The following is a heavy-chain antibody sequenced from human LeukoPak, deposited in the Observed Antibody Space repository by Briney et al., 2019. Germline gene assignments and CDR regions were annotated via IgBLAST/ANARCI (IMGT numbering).Heavy chain of an antibody. J-gene: IGHJ4*02. CDR2: IYTSGST. Sequence: SETLSLTCTVSGGSISSGSYYWSWIRQPAGKGLEWIGRIYTSGSTNYNPSLKSRVTISVDTSKNQFSLKLSSVTAADTAVYYCARARYYGSGSEYWGQGTLVTVSS. V-gene: IGHV4-61*02. CDR1: GGSISSGSYY. CDR3: ARARYYGSGSEY. D-gene: IGHD3-10*01.